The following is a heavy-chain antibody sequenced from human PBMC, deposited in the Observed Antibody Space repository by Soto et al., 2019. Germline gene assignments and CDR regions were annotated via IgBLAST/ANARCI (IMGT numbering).Heavy chain of an antibody. D-gene: IGHD2-2*02. J-gene: IGHJ5*02. CDR2: INTANGNT. V-gene: IGHV1-3*04. CDR1: GYTFTNYA. CDR3: ARGVSEQYQLLYWFDP. Sequence: ASVNVSCKTSGYTFTNYALHWVRQAPGQRLEWMGWINTANGNTKYSQKFQGRVTLTRDTSASTAYMELSSLRSEDTAVYYCARGVSEQYQLLYWFDPWGQGTLVTVSS.